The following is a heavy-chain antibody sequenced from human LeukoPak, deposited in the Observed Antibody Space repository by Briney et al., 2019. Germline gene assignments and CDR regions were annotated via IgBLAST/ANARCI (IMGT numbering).Heavy chain of an antibody. Sequence: GASVKVSCKASGYTFTSYGISWVRQAPGQGLEWMGWISAYNGNTNYAQKLQGRVTMTTDTSTSTAYMELRSLRSDDTAVYYCARFFTPCGYSYGCVSAYIDAFDIWGQGTMVTVSS. D-gene: IGHD5-18*01. CDR2: ISAYNGNT. CDR3: ARFFTPCGYSYGCVSAYIDAFDI. J-gene: IGHJ3*02. V-gene: IGHV1-18*01. CDR1: GYTFTSYG.